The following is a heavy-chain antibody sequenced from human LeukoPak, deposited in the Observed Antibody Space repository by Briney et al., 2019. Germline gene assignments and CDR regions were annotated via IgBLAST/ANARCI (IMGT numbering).Heavy chain of an antibody. Sequence: GGCLRLSCLASGLTFSSYWMHWVRHVPGKGLVWVSRITSDGSSTRYADSVKGRFTISRDIAKNTLFLQMNSLRAEDTAVYFCARGRKGATAMEPFDYWGQGNLVTVFS. CDR1: GLTFSSYW. J-gene: IGHJ4*02. CDR2: ITSDGSST. D-gene: IGHD5-18*01. CDR3: ARGRKGATAMEPFDY. V-gene: IGHV3-74*01.